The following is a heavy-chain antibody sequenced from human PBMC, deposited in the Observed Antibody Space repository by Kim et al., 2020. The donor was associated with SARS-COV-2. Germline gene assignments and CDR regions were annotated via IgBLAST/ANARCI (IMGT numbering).Heavy chain of an antibody. V-gene: IGHV4-34*01. D-gene: IGHD3-3*01. J-gene: IGHJ6*02. CDR2: INHSGST. Sequence: SETLSLTCAVYGGSFSGYYWSWIRQPPGKGLEWIGEINHSGSTNYNPSLKSRVTISVDTSKNQFSLKLSSVTAADTAVYYCARGLRFLEWLVIDYYYGMDVWGQGTPVTVSS. CDR1: GGSFSGYY. CDR3: ARGLRFLEWLVIDYYYGMDV.